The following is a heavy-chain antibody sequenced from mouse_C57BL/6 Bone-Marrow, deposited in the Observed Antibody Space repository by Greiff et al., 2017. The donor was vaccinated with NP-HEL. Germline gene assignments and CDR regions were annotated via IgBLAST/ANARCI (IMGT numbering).Heavy chain of an antibody. Sequence: QVQLQQSGAELVRPGTSVKMSCKASGYTFTNYWIGWAKQRPGHGLEWIGDIYPGGGYTNYNEKFKGKATLTADKSSSTAYMQFSSLTSEDSAIYYCARGKFITTVDYAMDYWGQGTSVTVSS. CDR2: IYPGGGYT. J-gene: IGHJ4*01. V-gene: IGHV1-63*01. CDR3: ARGKFITTVDYAMDY. D-gene: IGHD1-1*01. CDR1: GYTFTNYW.